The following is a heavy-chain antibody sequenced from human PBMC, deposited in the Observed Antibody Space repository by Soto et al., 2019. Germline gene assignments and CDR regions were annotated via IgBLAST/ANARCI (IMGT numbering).Heavy chain of an antibody. CDR1: GGTFSSYA. V-gene: IGHV1-18*01. D-gene: IGHD4-17*01. CDR3: AIADYGDDDY. Sequence: GASVKVSCKSSGGTFSSYAISCVRQAPGQGPEWMGWIKAYSGNTNYAQKLQGRLTMTTDTSTSTAYMELRSLTTDDTAIYYCAIADYGDDDYWGQGTLVTVSS. J-gene: IGHJ4*02. CDR2: IKAYSGNT.